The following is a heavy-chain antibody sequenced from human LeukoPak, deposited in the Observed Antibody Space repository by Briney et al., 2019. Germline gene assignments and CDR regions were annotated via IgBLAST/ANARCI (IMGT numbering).Heavy chain of an antibody. CDR3: ASRKLGNDY. J-gene: IGHJ4*02. CDR1: GGSISSYY. Sequence: SETLSPTCTVSGGSISSYYWSWIRQPPGKGLEWIGYIYYSGSTNYNPSLKSRVTISVDTSKNQFSLKLSSVTAADTAVYYCASRKLGNDYWGQGTLVTVSS. CDR2: IYYSGST. V-gene: IGHV4-59*01. D-gene: IGHD7-27*01.